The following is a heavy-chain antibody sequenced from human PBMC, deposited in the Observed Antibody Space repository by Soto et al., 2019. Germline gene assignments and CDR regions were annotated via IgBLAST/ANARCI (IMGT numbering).Heavy chain of an antibody. CDR3: ASHFTTGTTYYNDGMHV. V-gene: IGHV5-10-1*01. Sequence: AGESLKISCKGSGYSFTSYWISWVRQMPGKGLEWMGRIDPSDSYTNYSPSFQGHVTISADKSISTAYLQWSSLKASDTAMYYCASHFTTGTTYYNDGMHVWGQGTTVTVSS. CDR1: GYSFTSYW. D-gene: IGHD1-1*01. J-gene: IGHJ6*02. CDR2: IDPSDSYT.